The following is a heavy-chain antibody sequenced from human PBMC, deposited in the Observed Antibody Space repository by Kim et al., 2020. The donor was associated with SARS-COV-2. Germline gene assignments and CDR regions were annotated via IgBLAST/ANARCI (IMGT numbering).Heavy chain of an antibody. CDR2: INADRSVI. J-gene: IGHJ4*02. D-gene: IGHD1-26*01. CDR1: GFTFSNHW. CDR3: ARGSGSYGFDS. Sequence: GGSLRLSCAASGFTFSNHWMHWFRQAPGKGPVWVSRINADRSVIEYAASVKGRFTISRDNAKSTLDLQMNSLRPEDTAANYCARGSGSYGFDSWRQGILV. V-gene: IGHV3-74*01.